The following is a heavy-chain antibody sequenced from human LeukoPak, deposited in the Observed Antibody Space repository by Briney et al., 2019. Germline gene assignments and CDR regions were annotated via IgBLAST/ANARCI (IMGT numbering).Heavy chain of an antibody. D-gene: IGHD6-13*01. CDR2: ISSSSSYI. Sequence: PGGSLRLSCAASGFTFSSYSMNWVRQAPGKGLEWVSSISSSSSYIYYADSVKGRFTISRDNAKNSLYLQMNSLRAEDTAVYYCARELNQYSSSWYPGYWGQGTLVTVSS. CDR1: GFTFSSYS. CDR3: ARELNQYSSSWYPGY. J-gene: IGHJ4*02. V-gene: IGHV3-21*01.